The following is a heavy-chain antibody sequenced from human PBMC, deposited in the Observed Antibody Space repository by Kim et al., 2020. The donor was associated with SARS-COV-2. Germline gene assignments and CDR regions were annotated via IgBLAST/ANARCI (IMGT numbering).Heavy chain of an antibody. V-gene: IGHV3-9*01. Sequence: GGSLRLSCAASGFTFGDYAMHWVRQAPGKGLEWVSGISWNSGSIGYADSVKGRFTISRDNAKNSLYLQMNSLRAEDTALYYCAKDRAVAGTLIFSVFDYWGQGTLVTVSS. J-gene: IGHJ4*02. CDR1: GFTFGDYA. D-gene: IGHD6-19*01. CDR3: AKDRAVAGTLIFSVFDY. CDR2: ISWNSGSI.